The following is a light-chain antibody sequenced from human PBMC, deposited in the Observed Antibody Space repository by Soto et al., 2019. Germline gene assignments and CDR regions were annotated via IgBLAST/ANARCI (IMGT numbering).Light chain of an antibody. V-gene: IGKV1-39*01. CDR1: QSISSY. Sequence: DIQMTQSPSSISASVGDRVTITCRASQSISSYLNWYQQKPGKAPKLLIYAASSLQSGVPSRFSGSGSGTDFTLTISSLQPEDFATYYCQHSYSTPLTFGGGTKVDI. CDR3: QHSYSTPLT. J-gene: IGKJ4*01. CDR2: AAS.